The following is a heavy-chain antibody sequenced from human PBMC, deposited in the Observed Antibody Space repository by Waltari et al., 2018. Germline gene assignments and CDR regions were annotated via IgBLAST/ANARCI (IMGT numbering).Heavy chain of an antibody. D-gene: IGHD3-3*01. CDR2: FDPEDGET. CDR1: GYTLPDLS. J-gene: IGHJ4*02. Sequence: QVQLVQSGAEVQKPGASVKVSCKVSGYTLPDLSMPWVRQAPGKGLEWMGGFDPEDGETSYAQKFQGRVTMTEDTSTDTAYMELSSLRSEDTAVYYCATSTFGVVTTDWGQGTLVTVSS. CDR3: ATSTFGVVTTD. V-gene: IGHV1-24*01.